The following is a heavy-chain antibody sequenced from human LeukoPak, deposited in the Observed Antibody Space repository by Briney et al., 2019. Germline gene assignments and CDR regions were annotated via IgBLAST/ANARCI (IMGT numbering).Heavy chain of an antibody. J-gene: IGHJ3*02. CDR2: IYPGDSDT. CDR3: ARQRPITTGVFDI. D-gene: IGHD1/OR15-1a*01. CDR1: GYSFTSYW. V-gene: IGHV5-51*01. Sequence: GESLKISCKGSGYSFTSYWIGWVRQMPGKGLEWMGIIYPGDSDTRYSPSFQGQVTISAAKSISTAYLQWSSLKASDTAMNYRARQRPITTGVFDIWGKGKMVTV.